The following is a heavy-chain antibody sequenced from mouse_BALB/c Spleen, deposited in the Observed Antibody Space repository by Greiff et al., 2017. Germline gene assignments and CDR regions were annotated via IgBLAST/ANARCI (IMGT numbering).Heavy chain of an antibody. V-gene: IGHV5-4*02. J-gene: IGHJ4*01. CDR2: ISDGGSYT. CDR1: GFTFSDYY. Sequence: EVQLVESGGGLEKPGGSLKLSCAASGFTFSDYYMYWVRQTPEKRLEWVATISDGGSYTYYPDSVKGRFTISRDNAKNNLYLQMSSLKSEDTAMYYCARNMDYWGQGTSVTVSS. CDR3: ARNMDY.